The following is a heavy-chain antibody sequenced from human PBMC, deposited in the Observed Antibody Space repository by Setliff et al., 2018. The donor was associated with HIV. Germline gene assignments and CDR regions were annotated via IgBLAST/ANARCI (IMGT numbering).Heavy chain of an antibody. CDR1: GGTFSSYA. D-gene: IGHD3-10*01. J-gene: IGHJ4*02. CDR3: ASNMVRGVIITPGY. CDR2: IIPIFGTA. V-gene: IGHV1-69*13. Sequence: GASVKVSCKASGGTFSSYAISWVRQAPGQGLEWMGGIIPIFGTANYAQKFQGRVTITADESTSTAYMGLSSLRSEDTAVYYCASNMVRGVIITPGYWGQGTLVTVSS.